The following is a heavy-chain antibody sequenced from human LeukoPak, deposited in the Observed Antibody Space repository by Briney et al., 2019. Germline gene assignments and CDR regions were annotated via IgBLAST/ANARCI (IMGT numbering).Heavy chain of an antibody. Sequence: GRSLRLSRAASGFPFSSYWMSWVRQAPGKGLECVANIKQEGSDKYYVDSVKGRFTISRDNAKNSLYLQRNSLRANDTAVYYCARLTGTTGFDYWGQGTLVTVSS. J-gene: IGHJ4*02. D-gene: IGHD1-1*01. CDR2: IKQEGSDK. V-gene: IGHV3-7*01. CDR3: ARLTGTTGFDY. CDR1: GFPFSSYW.